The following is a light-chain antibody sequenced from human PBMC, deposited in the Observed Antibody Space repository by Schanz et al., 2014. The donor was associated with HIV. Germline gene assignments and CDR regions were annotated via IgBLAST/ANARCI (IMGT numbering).Light chain of an antibody. CDR2: AAS. J-gene: IGKJ1*01. CDR1: QGIRNS. Sequence: DIQMTQSPSSLSASVGDRVTITCRASQGIRNSLAWFQQKPGKAPKSLIYAASSLHSGVPSKFSGSGSGTDFTLTISSLQPEDFATYYCQQSYSTPRTFGQGTKVEIK. CDR3: QQSYSTPRT. V-gene: IGKV1-16*02.